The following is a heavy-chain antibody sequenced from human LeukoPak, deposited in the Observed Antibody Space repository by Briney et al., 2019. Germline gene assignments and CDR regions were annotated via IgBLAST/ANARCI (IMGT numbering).Heavy chain of an antibody. Sequence: GGSLRLSCAASGFTFSTYGMHWVRQAPGKGLEWVAIIWYDGSNKYYADSVKGRFTISRDNSKNTLYLQMNSLRVEDTAVYYCARSFCTSTSCHNDYWGQGTLVAVTS. D-gene: IGHD2-2*02. CDR2: IWYDGSNK. CDR3: ARSFCTSTSCHNDY. CDR1: GFTFSTYG. V-gene: IGHV3-33*01. J-gene: IGHJ4*02.